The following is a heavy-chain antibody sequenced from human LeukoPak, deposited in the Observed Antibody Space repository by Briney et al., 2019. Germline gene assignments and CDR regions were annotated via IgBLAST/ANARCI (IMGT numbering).Heavy chain of an antibody. CDR3: ARVPSIAAGGPLDP. CDR2: IIPIFGTV. D-gene: IGHD6-13*01. CDR1: GGTFSSYA. J-gene: IGHJ5*02. Sequence: SVKVSCKASGGTFSSYAISWVRQAPGQGLEWMGGIIPIFGTVNYAQKFQGRVTITTDESTSTAYMELSSLRSEDTAVYYCARVPSIAAGGPLDPWGQGILVTVSS. V-gene: IGHV1-69*05.